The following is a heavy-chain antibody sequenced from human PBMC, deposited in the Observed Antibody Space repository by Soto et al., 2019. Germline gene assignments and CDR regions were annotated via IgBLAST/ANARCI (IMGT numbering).Heavy chain of an antibody. CDR3: SRLEVVTATHNDV. CDR2: IRSKANSYAT. V-gene: IGHV3-73*01. CDR1: GFTFSGSP. Sequence: EVQLVESGGGLVQPGGSLKLSCAASGFTFSGSPMHWVRQASGKGLEWVGRIRSKANSYATAYAASVKGRFTISRDDSKNTAYLQMNSLKTEDTAVYYCSRLEVVTATHNDVWGQRTTVTVSS. J-gene: IGHJ6*02. D-gene: IGHD2-21*02.